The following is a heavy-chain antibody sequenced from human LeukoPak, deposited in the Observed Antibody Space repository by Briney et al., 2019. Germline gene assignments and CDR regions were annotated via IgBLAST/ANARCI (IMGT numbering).Heavy chain of an antibody. V-gene: IGHV3-21*01. J-gene: IGHJ5*02. Sequence: GGSLRLSCAASGFTFSSYSMNWVRQAPGKGLEWVSSISSSSSYIYYADSVKGRFTISRDNAKNSLYLQMNSLRAEDTAVYYCARDSPVERRYMGWFDPWGQGTLVTVSS. CDR2: ISSSSSYI. CDR3: ARDSPVERRYMGWFDP. CDR1: GFTFSSYS. D-gene: IGHD1-1*01.